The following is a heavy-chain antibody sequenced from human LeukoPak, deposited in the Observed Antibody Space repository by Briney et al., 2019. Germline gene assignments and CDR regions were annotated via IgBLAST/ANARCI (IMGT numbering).Heavy chain of an antibody. J-gene: IGHJ4*02. CDR3: ARDPRGVVSSSYFDS. D-gene: IGHD3-10*01. Sequence: GGSLRLSCAASGFTFSSYAMNWVRQAPGKGLEWVSGISGNGGSIYYVDSVKGRFTVSRDNSKNTLYLQMNSLRAEDTAVYYCARDPRGVVSSSYFDSWGQGTLVTVSS. CDR2: ISGNGGSI. CDR1: GFTFSSYA. V-gene: IGHV3-23*01.